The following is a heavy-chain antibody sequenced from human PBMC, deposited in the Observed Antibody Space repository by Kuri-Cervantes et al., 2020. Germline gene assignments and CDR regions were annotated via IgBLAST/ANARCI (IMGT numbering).Heavy chain of an antibody. D-gene: IGHD3-3*01. V-gene: IGHV1-2*02. Sequence: ASVKVSCKASGYTFTSYGISWVRQAPGQGLEWMGWINPNSGGTNYAQKFQGRVTMTRDTSISTAYMELSRLRSDDTAVYYCARDYSADDFWSGYYRPLTWFDPWGQGTLVTVSS. J-gene: IGHJ5*02. CDR2: INPNSGGT. CDR3: ARDYSADDFWSGYYRPLTWFDP. CDR1: GYTFTSYG.